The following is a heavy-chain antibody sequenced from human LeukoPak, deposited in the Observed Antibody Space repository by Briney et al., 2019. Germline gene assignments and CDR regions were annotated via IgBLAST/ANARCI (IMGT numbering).Heavy chain of an antibody. V-gene: IGHV3-74*01. CDR3: ARDRPGNTAIDY. J-gene: IGHJ4*02. D-gene: IGHD5-18*01. CDR2: IHSDGRST. CDR1: GFTFSTYW. Sequence: GGSLRLSCAASGFTFSTYWMHWVRQAPGKGLVWVSRIHSDGRSTSYADSVNGRFTISRDNAKNTLYLQMDSLRAEDTAVYYCARDRPGNTAIDYWGQGTLVTVSS.